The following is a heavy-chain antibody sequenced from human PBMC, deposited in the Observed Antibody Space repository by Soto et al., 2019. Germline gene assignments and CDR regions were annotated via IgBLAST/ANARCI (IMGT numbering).Heavy chain of an antibody. CDR2: ISFDGIKK. CDR3: AKASHYSQVSAAMSPRYYYYGMDV. V-gene: IGHV3-30*18. J-gene: IGHJ6*02. Sequence: GGSLRLSCAASGFTFSSYAMEWVRQAPGRGLEWVALISFDGIKKYYADSVKGRFTIPRDNSKNTLYMQMNSLRAEDTAVYYCAKASHYSQVSAAMSPRYYYYGMDVWGQGTTVTVSS. D-gene: IGHD2-2*01. CDR1: GFTFSSYA.